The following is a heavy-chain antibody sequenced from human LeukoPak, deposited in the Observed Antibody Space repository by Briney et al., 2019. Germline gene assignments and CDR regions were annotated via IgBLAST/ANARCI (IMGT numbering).Heavy chain of an antibody. CDR1: GFTFSTYA. CDR3: AKPHRPYIAAAGTYYFDY. D-gene: IGHD6-13*01. Sequence: GGSLRLSCATSGFTFSTYAMSWVRQAPGKGLEWVSTFSGSGGSTYYADSVKGRFTISRDNSKNTLYLQMNSLRAEDTAVYYCAKPHRPYIAAAGTYYFDYWGQGTLVTVSS. V-gene: IGHV3-23*01. CDR2: FSGSGGST. J-gene: IGHJ4*02.